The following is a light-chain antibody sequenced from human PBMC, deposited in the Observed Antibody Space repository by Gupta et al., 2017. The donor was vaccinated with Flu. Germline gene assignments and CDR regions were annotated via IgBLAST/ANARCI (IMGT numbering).Light chain of an antibody. V-gene: IGKV4-1*01. J-gene: IGKJ4*01. CDR3: QQYDNTPIT. CDR2: WAS. Sequence: NCKSSQSRFFSSNNKDYLAWYQQKPGQPPKRLFYWASTRAPGVPDRFSGTGSGTDFTLTISSLQAEDVAVYYCQQYDNTPITFGGGTKVEIK. CDR1: QSRFFSSNNKDY.